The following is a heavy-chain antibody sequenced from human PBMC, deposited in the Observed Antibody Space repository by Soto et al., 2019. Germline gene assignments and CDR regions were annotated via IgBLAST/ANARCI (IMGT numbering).Heavy chain of an antibody. V-gene: IGHV2-5*02. D-gene: IGHD3-10*01. CDR2: IYWDGDK. CDR1: GFSLDSTAVG. CDR3: AHLILGATFVRGVTFDY. Sequence: ESGPTLVNPMQNLTLTCNFSGFSLDSTAVGVGWLRQPPGKALECLALIYWDGDKRYNPSLTNRVIITKDTSKNQVVLTMTDMAPADTGTYFCAHLILGATFVRGVTFDYWGQGVRVTLSS. J-gene: IGHJ4*02.